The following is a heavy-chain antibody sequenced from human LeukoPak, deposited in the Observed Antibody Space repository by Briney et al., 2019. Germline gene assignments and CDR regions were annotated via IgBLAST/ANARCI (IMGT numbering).Heavy chain of an antibody. Sequence: GGSLRLSCAASGFTFSDYYMNWIRQAPGKGLERVSYISSSGSTIYYADSVKGRFTISRDNAKNSLYLQMNSLRAEDTAVYYCARAPSLRGWTFDYWGQGTLVTVSS. CDR1: GFTFSDYY. CDR3: ARAPSLRGWTFDY. D-gene: IGHD6-19*01. V-gene: IGHV3-11*01. J-gene: IGHJ4*02. CDR2: ISSSGSTI.